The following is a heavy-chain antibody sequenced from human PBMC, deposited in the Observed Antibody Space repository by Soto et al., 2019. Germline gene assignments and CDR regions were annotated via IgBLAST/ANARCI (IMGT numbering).Heavy chain of an antibody. CDR1: GFTVSSNY. CDR3: TRDPDTTSKIDY. J-gene: IGHJ4*02. D-gene: IGHD1-1*01. Sequence: GGSLRLSCAASGFTVSSNYMSWVRQAPGKGLEWVSVIYSGGSTYYADSVKGRFTISRDNAEKSLYLQMNSLRPDDTAIYYCTRDPDTTSKIDYWGQGTLVTVSS. CDR2: IYSGGST. V-gene: IGHV3-53*01.